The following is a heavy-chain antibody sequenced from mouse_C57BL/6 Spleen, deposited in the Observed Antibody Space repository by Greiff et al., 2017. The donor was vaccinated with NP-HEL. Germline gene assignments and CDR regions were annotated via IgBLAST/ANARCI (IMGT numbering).Heavy chain of an antibody. J-gene: IGHJ4*01. V-gene: IGHV1-39*01. CDR2: INPNYGTT. CDR3: AREESITTVVATDYAMDY. Sequence: LLESGPELVKPGASVKISCKASGYSFTDYNMNWVKQSNGKSLEWIGVINPNYGTTSYNQKFKGKATLTVDQSSSTAYMQLNSLTSEDSAVYYCAREESITTVVATDYAMDYWGQGTSVTVSS. CDR1: GYSFTDYN. D-gene: IGHD1-1*01.